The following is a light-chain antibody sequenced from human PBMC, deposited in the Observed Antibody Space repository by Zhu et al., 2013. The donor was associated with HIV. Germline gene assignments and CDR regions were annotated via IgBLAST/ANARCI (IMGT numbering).Light chain of an antibody. CDR1: QGVSGHN. CDR2: AAS. Sequence: EIVLTQSPGTLSLSPGERATLSCRASQGVSGHNLAWYQQIPGQAPRLLIYAASSRATGIPDRFSGSGSGTDFTLTISRLEPGDFAMYYCQQYGISPYTFGQGTNLEIK. CDR3: QQYGISPYT. V-gene: IGKV3-20*01. J-gene: IGKJ2*01.